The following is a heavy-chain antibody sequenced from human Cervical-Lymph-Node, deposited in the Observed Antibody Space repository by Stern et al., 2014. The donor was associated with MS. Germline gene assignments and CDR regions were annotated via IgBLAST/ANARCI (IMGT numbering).Heavy chain of an antibody. D-gene: IGHD3-10*01. CDR2: ISSSGDHI. V-gene: IGHV3-11*01. Sequence: VQLEESGGGLVKPGGSLRLSCAASGFSFRNYYMSWIRQAPGKGLEWVSYISSSGDHIDYADSGKGRFTISRDNAKNALYLQMNSLRADDTAIYYCVRADGSTDDYWGQGTLVTVSS. CDR3: VRADGSTDDY. J-gene: IGHJ4*02. CDR1: GFSFRNYY.